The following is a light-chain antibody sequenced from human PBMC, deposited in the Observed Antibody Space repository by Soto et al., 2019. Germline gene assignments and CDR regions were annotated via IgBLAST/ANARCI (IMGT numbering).Light chain of an antibody. V-gene: IGKV1-39*01. CDR2: ATS. CDR3: QQSSNTPRT. J-gene: IGKJ1*01. Sequence: DIPMTQSQSSLSASVGDRVTITCRASQSISTYLNWYKQIPGKAPKLLIYATSRLQSGVPSRFSGSGSGTDFTLTISSLQPEDFATYYCQQSSNTPRTFGQGTKVEIK. CDR1: QSISTY.